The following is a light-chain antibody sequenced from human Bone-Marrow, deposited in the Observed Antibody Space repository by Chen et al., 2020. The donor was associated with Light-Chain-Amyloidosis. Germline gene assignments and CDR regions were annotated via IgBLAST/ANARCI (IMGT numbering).Light chain of an antibody. CDR2: GSS. V-gene: IGKV3-20*01. Sequence: ENVLTQSPGTLSLSPGEGANLSCRASQTISSNYLTWYQQKFGQAPRLLIYGSSSRATGIPDRFPGSGSGTDFTLTINRLEPEDFAMYYCQQYGTSPLTSGGGSKVEIK. CDR1: QTISSNY. J-gene: IGKJ4*01. CDR3: QQYGTSPLT.